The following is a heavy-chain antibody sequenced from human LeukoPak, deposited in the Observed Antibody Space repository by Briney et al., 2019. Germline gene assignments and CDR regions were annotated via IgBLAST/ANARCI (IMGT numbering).Heavy chain of an antibody. CDR3: AKPSGSGVDY. J-gene: IGHJ4*02. V-gene: IGHV3-30*02. Sequence: PGGSLRLSCGASGLVFDDYDMHWVRQAPGKGLEWVAFIRSDGYHTYYTDSVKGRFIITRDNFKNTLYLQMNSLRLEDMAVYYCAKPSGSGVDYWGRGTRVTVSS. CDR1: GLVFDDYD. CDR2: IRSDGYHT. D-gene: IGHD1-26*01.